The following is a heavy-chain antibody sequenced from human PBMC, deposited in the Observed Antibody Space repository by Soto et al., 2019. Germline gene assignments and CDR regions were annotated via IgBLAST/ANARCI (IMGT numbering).Heavy chain of an antibody. CDR3: ARDPYISGWPAYFDC. V-gene: IGHV3-33*01. D-gene: IGHD6-19*01. CDR2: LWYDGSNK. J-gene: IGHJ4*02. CDR1: GFTFSSYG. Sequence: GGSLRLSCAASGFTFSSYGMHWVRQAPGKGLEWVAVLWYDGSNKYYADSVKGRFTISRDNSKNTLYLQMNSLRADDTAVYYCARDPYISGWPAYFDCWGPGTLVTVSS.